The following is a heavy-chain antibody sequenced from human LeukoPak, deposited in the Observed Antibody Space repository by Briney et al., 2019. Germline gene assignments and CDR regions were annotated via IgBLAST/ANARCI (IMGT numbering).Heavy chain of an antibody. CDR2: INHSGST. CDR3: ARGRLAAAGPPDY. J-gene: IGHJ4*02. CDR1: GGSFSGYY. V-gene: IGHV4-34*01. Sequence: SETLSLTCAVYGGSFSGYYWSWIRQPPGKGLEWIGEINHSGSTNYNPSLKSRVTISVDTSKNQFSLKLSSVTAADTAVYYCARGRLAAAGPPDYWGQGTLVTVSS. D-gene: IGHD6-13*01.